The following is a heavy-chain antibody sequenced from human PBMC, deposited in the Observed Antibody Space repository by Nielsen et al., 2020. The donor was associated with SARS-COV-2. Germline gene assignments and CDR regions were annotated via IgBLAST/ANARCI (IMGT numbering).Heavy chain of an antibody. J-gene: IGHJ6*02. V-gene: IGHV1-18*01. CDR1: GYTFTSYG. CDR2: ISAYNGNT. D-gene: IGHD1-1*01. Sequence: ASVKVSCKASGYTFTSYGISWVRQAPGQGLEWMGWISAYNGNTNYAQKPQGRVTMTTDTSTSTAYMELRSLRSDDTAVDYCASRNVGYYYYGMDVWGQGTTVTVSS. CDR3: ASRNVGYYYYGMDV.